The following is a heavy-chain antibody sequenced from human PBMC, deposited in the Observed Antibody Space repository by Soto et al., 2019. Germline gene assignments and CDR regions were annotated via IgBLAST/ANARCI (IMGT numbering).Heavy chain of an antibody. CDR1: GFTFSSYA. V-gene: IGHV3-23*01. CDR3: ARDSSIMITFGGVTGMDV. CDR2: ISGSGGST. D-gene: IGHD3-16*01. J-gene: IGHJ6*02. Sequence: RLSCAASGFTFSSYAMSWVRQAPGKGLEWVSAISGSGGSTYYADSVKGRFTISRDNSKNTLYLQMNSLRAEDTAVYYCARDSSIMITFGGVTGMDVWGQGTTVTVSS.